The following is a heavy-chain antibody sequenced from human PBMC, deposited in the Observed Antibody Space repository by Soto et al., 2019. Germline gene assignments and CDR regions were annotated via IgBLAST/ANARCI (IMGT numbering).Heavy chain of an antibody. Sequence: PGESLNSSCKGSGYSFTSYWIGWVRQMPGKGLEWMGIIYPGDSDTRYSPSFQGQVTISADKSISTAYLQWSSLKASDTAMYYCARTSAAGKYYYGMDVWGQGTTVTVSS. CDR2: IYPGDSDT. D-gene: IGHD6-13*01. J-gene: IGHJ6*02. V-gene: IGHV5-51*01. CDR3: ARTSAAGKYYYGMDV. CDR1: GYSFTSYW.